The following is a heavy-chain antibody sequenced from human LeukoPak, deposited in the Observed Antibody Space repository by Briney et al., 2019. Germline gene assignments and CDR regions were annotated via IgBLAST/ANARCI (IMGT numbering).Heavy chain of an antibody. V-gene: IGHV3-30-3*01. D-gene: IGHD6-19*01. CDR1: GVTFSSYA. CDR3: ATGYSAWSFGY. J-gene: IGHJ4*02. Sequence: PGRSLRLSCAASGVTFSSYAMYWVRQAPGKGLDWVAVITYDGSNKYYADSVKGRFTISRDNSKNTLYLQMNSLRAEDTAMYFCATGYSAWSFGYWGQGTLVTVPS. CDR2: ITYDGSNK.